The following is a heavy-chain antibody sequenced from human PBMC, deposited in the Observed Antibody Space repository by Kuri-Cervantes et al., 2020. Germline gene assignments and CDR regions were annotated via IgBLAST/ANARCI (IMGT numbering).Heavy chain of an antibody. CDR2: IKQEGSEK. J-gene: IGHJ6*02. V-gene: IGHV3-7*01. Sequence: GESLKISCAASGFTSSSYWMSWVRQAPGKGLEWVANIKQEGSEKYYVDSVKGRFTISRDNAKNSLYLQMNSLTAEDTAVYYCARRRTAGELFVDVWGQGTTVTVSS. D-gene: IGHD3-10*01. CDR3: ARRRTAGELFVDV. CDR1: GFTSSSYW.